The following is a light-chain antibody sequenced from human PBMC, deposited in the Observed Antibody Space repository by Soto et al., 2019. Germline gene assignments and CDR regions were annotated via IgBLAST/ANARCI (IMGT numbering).Light chain of an antibody. CDR3: SSYTSSSTGV. J-gene: IGLJ1*01. CDR1: SSDVGGYNY. Sequence: QSVLTQPASVSGSPGQSITISCTGTSSDVGGYNYVSWYQQHPGKAPKLMIYEVSNRPSGVSNRFSGSKSGNTASPTISGLQNEVEDDYHCSSYTSSSTGVFGTGTKVTVL. CDR2: EVS. V-gene: IGLV2-14*01.